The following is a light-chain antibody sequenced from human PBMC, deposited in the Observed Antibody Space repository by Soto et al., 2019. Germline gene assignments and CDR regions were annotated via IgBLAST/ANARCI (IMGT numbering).Light chain of an antibody. CDR2: AAS. Sequence: AIQMTQSPSSLSASVGDRVTITCRASQDIRNDLGWYQHKPGKAPKLLIYAASRLQIGVPSRFSGTGSDTDFTLTISSLQPEDFASYYCLQDYNYPLTFGQGTKVEIK. V-gene: IGKV1-6*02. CDR1: QDIRND. J-gene: IGKJ1*01. CDR3: LQDYNYPLT.